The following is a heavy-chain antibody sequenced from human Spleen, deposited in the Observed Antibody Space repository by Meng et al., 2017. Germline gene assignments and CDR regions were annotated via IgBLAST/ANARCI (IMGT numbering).Heavy chain of an antibody. CDR1: WFSRSTSGVG. J-gene: IGHJ4*02. CDR3: AHRLGSGSYFFDY. D-gene: IGHD1-26*01. Sequence: QVPWKVDCPYAVEPTSTLTLTCIFSWFSRSTSGVGVGWIRQPPGKALELIALIYLDDDKRYSPSLKSRLTITKDTTKKQVVLTMTNMDPVDTATYYCAHRLGSGSYFFDYWGQGTLVTVSS. CDR2: IYLDDDK. V-gene: IGHV2-5*02.